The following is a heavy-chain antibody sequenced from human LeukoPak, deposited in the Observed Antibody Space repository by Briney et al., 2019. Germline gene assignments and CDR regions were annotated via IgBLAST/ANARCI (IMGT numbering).Heavy chain of an antibody. V-gene: IGHV3-48*03. D-gene: IGHD6-13*01. Sequence: TGGSLRLSCAASGFTFSSYEMNWVRQAPGKGLEWVSYISSSGSTIYYADSVKGRFTISRDNAKNSLYLQMNSLRAEDTAVYYCARDRSSSSSWTIQRQQYYFDYWGQGTLVTVSS. J-gene: IGHJ4*02. CDR2: ISSSGSTI. CDR3: ARDRSSSSSWTIQRQQYYFDY. CDR1: GFTFSSYE.